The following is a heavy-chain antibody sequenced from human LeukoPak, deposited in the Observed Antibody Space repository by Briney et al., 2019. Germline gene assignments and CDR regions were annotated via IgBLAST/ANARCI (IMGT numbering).Heavy chain of an antibody. D-gene: IGHD3-22*01. Sequence: SETLSLTCTVSGGSISSGGYYWSWIRQPPGKGLEWIGEIYHSGSTNYNPSLKSRVTISVDKSKNQFSLKLSSVTAADTAVYYCARVAYYDSSGYYYPSHGMDVWGQGTTVTVSS. CDR1: GGSISSGGYY. J-gene: IGHJ6*02. CDR2: IYHSGST. V-gene: IGHV4-39*07. CDR3: ARVAYYDSSGYYYPSHGMDV.